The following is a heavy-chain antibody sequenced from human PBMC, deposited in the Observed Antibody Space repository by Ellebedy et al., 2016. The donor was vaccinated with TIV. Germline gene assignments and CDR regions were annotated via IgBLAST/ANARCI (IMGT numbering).Heavy chain of an antibody. Sequence: PGGSLRLSCAASGSPFKNHAVSWVRQAPGKGLEWVSAISGGGGSTSYADSVKGRFTISRDNAKDTLYLEMNSLRAEDTAVYYCARASAGLDYWGQGTLVTVSS. V-gene: IGHV3-23*01. CDR3: ARASAGLDY. J-gene: IGHJ4*02. D-gene: IGHD6-13*01. CDR2: ISGGGGST. CDR1: GSPFKNHA.